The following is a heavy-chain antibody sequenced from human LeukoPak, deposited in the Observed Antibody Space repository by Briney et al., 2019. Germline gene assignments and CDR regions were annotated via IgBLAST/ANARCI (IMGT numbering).Heavy chain of an antibody. J-gene: IGHJ4*02. V-gene: IGHV1-2*06. CDR3: ARDYSPMITFGGVMIY. Sequence: GASVKVSCKASGYTFTGYYMHWVRQAPGQGLEWMGRINPNSGGTNYAQKFQGRVTMTRDTSISTAYMELSRLRADDTAVHYCARDYSPMITFGGVMIYWGQGTLVTVSS. CDR2: INPNSGGT. CDR1: GYTFTGYY. D-gene: IGHD3-16*01.